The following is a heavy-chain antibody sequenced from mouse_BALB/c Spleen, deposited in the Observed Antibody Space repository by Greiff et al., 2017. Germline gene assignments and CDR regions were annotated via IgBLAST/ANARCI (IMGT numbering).Heavy chain of an antibody. Sequence: EVNVVESGGGLVQPGGSLNLSCAASGFDFSRYWMSWARQAPGKGQEWIGEINPGSSTINYTPSLKDKFIISRDNAKNTLYLQMSKVRSEDTALYYCARSYYGYAMDYWGQGTSVTVSS. J-gene: IGHJ4*01. D-gene: IGHD1-1*01. CDR2: INPGSSTI. V-gene: IGHV4-2*02. CDR1: GFDFSRYW. CDR3: ARSYYGYAMDY.